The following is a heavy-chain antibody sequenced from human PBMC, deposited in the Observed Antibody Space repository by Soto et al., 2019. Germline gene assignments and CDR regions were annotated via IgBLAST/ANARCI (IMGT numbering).Heavy chain of an antibody. CDR1: GGTFSSYA. CDR2: IIPIFGTA. J-gene: IGHJ4*02. V-gene: IGHV1-69*01. Sequence: QVQLVQSGAEVKKPGSSVKVSCKASGGTFSSYAISWVRQAPGQGLEWMGGIIPIFGTANYAQKFQGRVTITADEATRTAYMELRSLRSEDTAVYYCARNHLDILTGHSHGDFDYWGQGTLVTVSS. D-gene: IGHD3-9*01. CDR3: ARNHLDILTGHSHGDFDY.